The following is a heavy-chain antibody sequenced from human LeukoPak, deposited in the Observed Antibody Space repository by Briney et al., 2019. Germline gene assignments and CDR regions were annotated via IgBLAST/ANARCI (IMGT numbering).Heavy chain of an antibody. J-gene: IGHJ4*02. Sequence: ASVKVSCKASGYAFTSNYTHWVRQAPGQGLEWMGMIYPRDGSTSYAQKFQGRVTVTRDTSTSTVHMELSGLRSEDTAVYYCARDQEGFDYWGQGTLVTVSS. CDR3: ARDQEGFDY. V-gene: IGHV1-46*01. CDR1: GYAFTSNY. CDR2: IYPRDGST.